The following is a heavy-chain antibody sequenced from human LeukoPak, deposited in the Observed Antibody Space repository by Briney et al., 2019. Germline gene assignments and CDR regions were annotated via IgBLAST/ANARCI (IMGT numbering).Heavy chain of an antibody. CDR2: ISYDASSE. D-gene: IGHD3-16*01. V-gene: IGHV3-30*03. CDR1: GFTLSNSW. J-gene: IGHJ4*02. Sequence: HPGGSLRLSCAVSGFTLSNSWMHWVRQAPGKGLEWVAVISYDASSEYYADSVKGRFTISRDNSKNTLYLQMSSLRAEDTAVYYCATDYGKDPLYFDYWGQGTLVTVSS. CDR3: ATDYGKDPLYFDY.